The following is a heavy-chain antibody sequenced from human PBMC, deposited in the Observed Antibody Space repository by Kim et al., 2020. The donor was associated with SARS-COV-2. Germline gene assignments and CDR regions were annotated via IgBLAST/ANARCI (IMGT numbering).Heavy chain of an antibody. Sequence: GGSLRLSCAASGFTFSSYGMHWVRQAPGKGLEWVAVISYDGSNKYYADSVKGRFTISRDNSKNTLYLQMNSLRAEDTAVYYCAKDRALGYDILTGYYSVYYYYGMDVWGQGTTVTVSS. CDR3: AKDRALGYDILTGYYSVYYYYGMDV. D-gene: IGHD3-9*01. CDR2: ISYDGSNK. CDR1: GFTFSSYG. J-gene: IGHJ6*02. V-gene: IGHV3-30*18.